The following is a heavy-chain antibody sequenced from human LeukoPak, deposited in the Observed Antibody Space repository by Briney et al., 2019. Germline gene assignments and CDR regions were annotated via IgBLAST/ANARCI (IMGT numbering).Heavy chain of an antibody. CDR1: GFTFSSYA. V-gene: IGHV3-30-3*01. Sequence: GGSLRLSCAASGFTFSSYAMHWVRQAPAKGLEGVAFISYDGSNKYYADSVKGRFTISRDNSKNTLYLQMNSLRAEDTAVYYCARTEDTAMVKGFYGMDVWGQGTTVTVSS. J-gene: IGHJ6*02. CDR2: ISYDGSNK. D-gene: IGHD5-18*01. CDR3: ARTEDTAMVKGFYGMDV.